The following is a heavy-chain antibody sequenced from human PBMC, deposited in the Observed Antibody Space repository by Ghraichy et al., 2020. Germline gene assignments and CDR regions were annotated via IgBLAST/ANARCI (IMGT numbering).Heavy chain of an antibody. D-gene: IGHD3-22*01. Sequence: SQTLSLTCTVSGGSISSSSYYWGWIRQPPGKGLEWIGSIYYSGSTYYNPSLKSRVTISVDTSKNQFSLKLSSVTAADTAVYYCAAYYYYDSSGYYPLAPIAPEYYFDYWGQGTLVTVSS. CDR1: GGSISSSSYY. CDR3: AAYYYYDSSGYYPLAPIAPEYYFDY. J-gene: IGHJ4*02. V-gene: IGHV4-39*01. CDR2: IYYSGST.